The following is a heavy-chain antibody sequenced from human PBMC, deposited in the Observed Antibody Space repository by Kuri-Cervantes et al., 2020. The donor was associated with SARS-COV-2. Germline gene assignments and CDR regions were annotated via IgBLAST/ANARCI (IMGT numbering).Heavy chain of an antibody. Sequence: GESLKISCAASGFTFSGYGMHWVRQAPGKGLEWVAVISSDGSNKYYADSVKGRFTISRGNSKNTLYLQMDSLRADDTAVYYCAKDPYRSSWYGFDPWGQGTQVTVSS. D-gene: IGHD6-13*01. CDR2: ISSDGSNK. V-gene: IGHV3-30*18. CDR3: AKDPYRSSWYGFDP. CDR1: GFTFSGYG. J-gene: IGHJ5*02.